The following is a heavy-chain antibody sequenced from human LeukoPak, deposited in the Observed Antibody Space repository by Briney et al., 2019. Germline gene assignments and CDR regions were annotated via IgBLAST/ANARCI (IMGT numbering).Heavy chain of an antibody. V-gene: IGHV4-39*01. J-gene: IGHJ4*02. D-gene: IGHD5-18*01. CDR1: GGSINSRPYY. Sequence: SETLSLTCSVSGGSINSRPYYWGWIRQPPGKGLEWIGNIYYSGSTYYNPSLKSRVTISVDTSKNQLSLKLSSVTAADTAVYYCARGRSKKIRGYSYGYYGYFDYWGQGTLVTVSS. CDR2: IYYSGST. CDR3: ARGRSKKIRGYSYGYYGYFDY.